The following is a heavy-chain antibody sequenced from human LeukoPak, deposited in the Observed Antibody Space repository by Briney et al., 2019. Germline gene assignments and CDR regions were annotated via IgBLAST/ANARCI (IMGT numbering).Heavy chain of an antibody. Sequence: SETLSLTCTVSGGSISSYYWSWIRQPPGKGLEWIGYIYYSGSTNYNPSLKSRVTISVDTSKNQFSLKLSSVTAADTAVYYCARHGKRAAAGNSRYFDLWGRGTLVTVSS. D-gene: IGHD6-25*01. J-gene: IGHJ2*01. CDR3: ARHGKRAAAGNSRYFDL. CDR2: IYYSGST. CDR1: GGSISSYY. V-gene: IGHV4-59*08.